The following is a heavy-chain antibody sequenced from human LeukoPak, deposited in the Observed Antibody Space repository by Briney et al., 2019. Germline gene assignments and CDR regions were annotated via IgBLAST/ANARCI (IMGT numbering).Heavy chain of an antibody. J-gene: IGHJ6*03. CDR2: INTDGSST. CDR1: GFTFSSYW. CDR3: ARHYDYYYYYMDV. D-gene: IGHD3-3*01. Sequence: GGSLRLSCAASGFTFSSYWMHWVRQAPGKGLVWVSRINTDGSSTSYADSVKGRFTISRDNAKNTLYLQMNSLRAEDTAVYYCARHYDYYYYYMDVWGKGTTVTVSS. V-gene: IGHV3-74*01.